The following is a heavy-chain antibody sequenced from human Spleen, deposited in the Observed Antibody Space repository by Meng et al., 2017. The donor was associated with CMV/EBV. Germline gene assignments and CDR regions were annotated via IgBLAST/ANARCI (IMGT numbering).Heavy chain of an antibody. D-gene: IGHD2-15*01. J-gene: IGHJ4*02. CDR2: IYSGGST. CDR3: ARSFCSGGSCYRGYFDY. CDR1: GFTVSSNY. Sequence: VQVVGFGGGLVQPGGSLRLSCAASGFTVSSNYMSWVRQAPGKGLEWVSVIYSGGSTYYADSVKGRFTISRDNSKNTLYLQMNSLRAEDTAVYYCARSFCSGGSCYRGYFDYWGQGTLVTVSS. V-gene: IGHV3-53*01.